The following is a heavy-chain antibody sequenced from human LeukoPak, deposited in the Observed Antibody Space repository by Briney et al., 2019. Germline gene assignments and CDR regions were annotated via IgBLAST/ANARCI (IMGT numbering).Heavy chain of an antibody. D-gene: IGHD2-2*01. CDR1: GGSISSYY. CDR3: ARWSGYALD. J-gene: IGHJ4*02. CDR2: IYYSGST. V-gene: IGHV4-59*01. Sequence: SETLSLTYTVSGGSISSYYWSWIRQPPGKGLEWIGYIYYSGSTNYNPSLKSRLTMSIDTSKNQFSLKLSSVTAADTAVYYCARWSGYALDWGQGTLVTVSS.